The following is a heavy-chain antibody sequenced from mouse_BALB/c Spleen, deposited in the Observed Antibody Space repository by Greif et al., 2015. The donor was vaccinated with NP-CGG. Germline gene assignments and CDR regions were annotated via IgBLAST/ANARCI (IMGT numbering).Heavy chain of an antibody. CDR2: IDPANGNT. CDR1: GFNIKDTY. Sequence: EVQLQQSEAELVKPGASVKLSCTASGFNIKDTYMRWVKQRPEQGLEWIGRIDPANGNTKYDPKFQGKATITADTSSNTAYLQLSSLTSEDTAVYYCARGDDAGDYWGQGTTLTVSS. CDR3: ARGDDAGDY. V-gene: IGHV14-3*02. D-gene: IGHD2-12*01. J-gene: IGHJ2*01.